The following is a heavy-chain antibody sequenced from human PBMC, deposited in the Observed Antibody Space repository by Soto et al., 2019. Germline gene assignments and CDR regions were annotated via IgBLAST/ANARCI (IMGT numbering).Heavy chain of an antibody. Sequence: SETLSLTCTVSGGSISSHSWSWIRQPPGKGLEWIGFIYNSGSTYYNSSLKSRVTISVDRSKNHFFLNLTSVTAADTAVYYCATYRKFFQIWGQGTKVTVSS. CDR1: GGSISSHS. CDR2: IYNSGST. V-gene: IGHV4-59*04. CDR3: ATYRKFFQI. J-gene: IGHJ3*02.